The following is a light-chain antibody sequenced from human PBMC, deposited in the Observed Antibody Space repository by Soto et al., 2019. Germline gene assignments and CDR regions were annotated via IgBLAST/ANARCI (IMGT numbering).Light chain of an antibody. J-gene: IGKJ1*01. Sequence: EIVMTQSPATLSVSPGERATLSCRASQSVRSNLAWYQQKPGHAPRLLIYGASTRATGIPARFSGSGSGTEFTLSISSLQSEDFAVYYCQQYNNWPRTFGQGTKVEI. CDR1: QSVRSN. V-gene: IGKV3-15*01. CDR3: QQYNNWPRT. CDR2: GAS.